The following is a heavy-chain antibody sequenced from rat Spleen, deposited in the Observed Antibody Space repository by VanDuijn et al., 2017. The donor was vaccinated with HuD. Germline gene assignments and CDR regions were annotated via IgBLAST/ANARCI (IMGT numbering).Heavy chain of an antibody. CDR1: GFTFSDYA. Sequence: EVQLVESGGGLVQPGRSLKFSCAASGFTFSDYAMAWVRQAPKKGLEWVATIIYDGSSTYYRDSVKGRFTISRDNAKSTLYLQMDSLRSEDTATYYCARQFIGGYYFDYWGQGVMVTVSS. V-gene: IGHV5-17*01. J-gene: IGHJ2*01. CDR2: IIYDGSST. CDR3: ARQFIGGYYFDY. D-gene: IGHD1-11*01.